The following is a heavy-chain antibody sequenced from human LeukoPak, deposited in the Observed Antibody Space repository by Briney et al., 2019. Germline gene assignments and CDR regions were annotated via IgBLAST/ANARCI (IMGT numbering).Heavy chain of an antibody. Sequence: PSETLSLTCTVSGYSISSGYYWGWIRQPPGKGLEWIGSIYHSGSTYYNPSLKSRVTISVDTSKNQFSLKLSSVTAADTAVYYCAAYYYDSSGYYGEYYFDYWGQGTLVTVSS. CDR2: IYHSGST. CDR3: AAYYYDSSGYYGEYYFDY. J-gene: IGHJ4*02. V-gene: IGHV4-38-2*02. D-gene: IGHD3-22*01. CDR1: GYSISSGYY.